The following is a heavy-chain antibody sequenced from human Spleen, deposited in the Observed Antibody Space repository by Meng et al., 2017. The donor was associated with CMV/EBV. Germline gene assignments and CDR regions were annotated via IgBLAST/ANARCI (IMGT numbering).Heavy chain of an antibody. CDR2: IYYSGST. CDR1: GGSISSSSYY. J-gene: IGHJ4*02. D-gene: IGHD3-3*01. Sequence: GGSISSSSYYWGWIRQPPGKGLEWIGSIYYSGSTYYNPSLKSRVTISVDTSKNQFSLKLSSVTAADTAVYYCARQGGYYDFWSAIDYWGQGTLVTVSS. CDR3: ARQGGYYDFWSAIDY. V-gene: IGHV4-39*01.